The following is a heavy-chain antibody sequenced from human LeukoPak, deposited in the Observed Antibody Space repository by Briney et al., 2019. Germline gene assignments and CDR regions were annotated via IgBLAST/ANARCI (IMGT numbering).Heavy chain of an antibody. J-gene: IGHJ6*03. CDR1: GYTFTNYY. CDR3: ARVPTDYDFWSGGYYYYMDV. CDR2: INPSGGST. V-gene: IGHV1-46*01. D-gene: IGHD3-3*01. Sequence: GASVKVSCKASGYTFTNYYMHWVRQAPGQGLEWMGIINPSGGSTSYAQKFQGRVTITRNTSISTAYMELSSLRSEDTAVYYCARVPTDYDFWSGGYYYYMDVWGKGTTVTVSS.